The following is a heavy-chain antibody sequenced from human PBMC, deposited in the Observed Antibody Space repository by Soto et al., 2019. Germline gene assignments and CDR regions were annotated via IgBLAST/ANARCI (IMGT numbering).Heavy chain of an antibody. J-gene: IGHJ6*02. CDR3: ARDRKTAMVQYYYYGMDV. CDR1: GYTFTSYG. V-gene: IGHV1-18*01. D-gene: IGHD5-18*01. Sequence: ASVKVSCKASGYTFTSYGISWVRQAPGQGLEWMGWISAYNGNTNYAQKLQGRVTMTTDTSTSTAYMELRSLRSDDTAVYYCARDRKTAMVQYYYYGMDVWGQGTTVTVSS. CDR2: ISAYNGNT.